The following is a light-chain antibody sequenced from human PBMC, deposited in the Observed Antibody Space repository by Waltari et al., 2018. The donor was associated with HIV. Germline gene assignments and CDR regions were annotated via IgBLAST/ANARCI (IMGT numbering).Light chain of an antibody. Sequence: QSVLTQPASVSGSPGQSITISCTGSSSDIGNYNYVSWYQQHPGKAPKLLIYEVTNRPSGISNRFSGSKSGNTASLTISGLHLEDESDYYCSSYTSVNTRVFGG. V-gene: IGLV2-14*01. CDR1: SSDIGNYNY. J-gene: IGLJ3*02. CDR2: EVT. CDR3: SSYTSVNTRV.